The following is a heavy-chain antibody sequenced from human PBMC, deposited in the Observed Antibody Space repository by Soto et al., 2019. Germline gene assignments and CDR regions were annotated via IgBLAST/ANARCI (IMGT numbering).Heavy chain of an antibody. CDR2: INHSGNT. Sequence: SETLSLTCAVYGGSFSGYYWSWIRQPPGKGLEWIGEINHSGNTNYNPSLKSRVTISVDTSKNQFSLKLSSVTAADTAVYYCARGNVTVAGTRDYYYYYGMDVWGQGTTVTVSS. D-gene: IGHD6-19*01. CDR1: GGSFSGYY. J-gene: IGHJ6*02. V-gene: IGHV4-34*01. CDR3: ARGNVTVAGTRDYYYYYGMDV.